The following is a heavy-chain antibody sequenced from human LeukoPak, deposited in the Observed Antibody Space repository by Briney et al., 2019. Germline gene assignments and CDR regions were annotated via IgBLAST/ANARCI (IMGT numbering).Heavy chain of an antibody. CDR2: IWYDGSNK. CDR1: GFTFSSYG. Sequence: GGSLRLSCAASGFTFSSYGMHWVRQAPGKGLEWVAVIWYDGSNKYYADSVKGRFTISRDNSKNTLYLQMNSLRAEDTAVYYCARDKIKTYYGMDVWGQGTTVTVSS. J-gene: IGHJ6*02. D-gene: IGHD3-16*01. CDR3: ARDKIKTYYGMDV. V-gene: IGHV3-33*08.